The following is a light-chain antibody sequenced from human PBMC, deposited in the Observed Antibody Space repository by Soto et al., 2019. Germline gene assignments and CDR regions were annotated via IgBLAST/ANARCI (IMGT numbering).Light chain of an antibody. CDR2: GAS. CDR1: QSVGSGY. Sequence: TLLTQSPGTLSLSPGEISTLSCLASQSVGSGYLAWYQQKPGQAPRLLIFGASNRATGIPDRFSGSGSGTDFTLTISSLEPEDFAVYYCQQRGNWPLTFGGGTKVDIK. V-gene: IGKV3D-20*02. CDR3: QQRGNWPLT. J-gene: IGKJ4*01.